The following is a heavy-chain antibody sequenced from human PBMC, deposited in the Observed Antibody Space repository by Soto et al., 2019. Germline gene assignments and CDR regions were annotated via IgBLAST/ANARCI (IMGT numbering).Heavy chain of an antibody. D-gene: IGHD5-12*01. J-gene: IGHJ4*02. Sequence: QVQLVESGGGVVQPGRSLRLSCAASGFTFSSYGMHWVRQAPGKGLEWVAVIWYDGSNKYYADSVKGRFTISRDNSKNTLYMQMNSLRAEDTAVYYCARGGDGYNEPGGYWGQGTLVTVSS. CDR3: ARGGDGYNEPGGY. CDR1: GFTFSSYG. CDR2: IWYDGSNK. V-gene: IGHV3-33*01.